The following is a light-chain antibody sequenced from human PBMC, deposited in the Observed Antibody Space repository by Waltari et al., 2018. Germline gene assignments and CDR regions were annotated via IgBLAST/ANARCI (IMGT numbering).Light chain of an antibody. CDR2: HAS. CDR3: QKYVNLPAT. V-gene: IGKV3-20*01. CDR1: QSVAKY. Sequence: EIVLTQSPGSLPLSPGERATFSCKASQSVAKYLAWYQQKPGQAPRLLIYHASIRATGIPDRFSGSGYGTDFSLTISRLEPEDFAVYFCQKYVNLPATFGQGTTVEV. J-gene: IGKJ1*01.